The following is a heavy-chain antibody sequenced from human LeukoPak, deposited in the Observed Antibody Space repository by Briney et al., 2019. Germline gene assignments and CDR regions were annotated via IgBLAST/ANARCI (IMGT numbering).Heavy chain of an antibody. D-gene: IGHD3-10*01. CDR2: IYPGDSDT. V-gene: IGHV5-51*01. J-gene: IGHJ4*02. CDR1: GYSFTTYW. Sequence: GESLKISCKGSGYSFTTYWIGWVRQMPGKGLEWMGIIYPGDSDTRYSPSFQGQVTISADKSISTAYLQWSSLKASDTAIHYCARQTYYYASGSYAIDFWGQGTLVTVSS. CDR3: ARQTYYYASGSYAIDF.